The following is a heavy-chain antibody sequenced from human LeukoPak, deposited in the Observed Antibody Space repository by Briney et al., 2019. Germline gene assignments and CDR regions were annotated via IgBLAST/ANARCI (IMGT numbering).Heavy chain of an antibody. CDR3: ARQWSINQFDY. CDR2: IIWNSDRS. J-gene: IGHJ4*02. CDR1: GFIFDDYA. Sequence: GRSLRLSCAASGFIFDDYAMHWVRLAPGKGLEWVSGIIWNSDRSTYADSVKGRFTISRDNAKNSLYLQMNSLRVEDTALYYCARQWSINQFDYWGQGTLVTVSS. D-gene: IGHD6-19*01. V-gene: IGHV3-9*01.